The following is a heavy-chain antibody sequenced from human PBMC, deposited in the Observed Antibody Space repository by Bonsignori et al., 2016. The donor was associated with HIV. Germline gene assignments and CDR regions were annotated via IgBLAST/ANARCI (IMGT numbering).Heavy chain of an antibody. CDR1: GDIFSRHY. Sequence: QVQLVQSGAEVMKPGASVRLSCKTSGDIFSRHYMHWVRQAPGQGLEWMGLSNPSDSSTDYAQKFRGRVTITRDTSTSTVYMELYSLGSDDTAVYYCAREGPWEPMKNFDFWG. CDR3: AREGPWEPMKNFDF. D-gene: IGHD1-14*01. CDR2: SNPSDSST. J-gene: IGHJ4*01. V-gene: IGHV1-46*01.